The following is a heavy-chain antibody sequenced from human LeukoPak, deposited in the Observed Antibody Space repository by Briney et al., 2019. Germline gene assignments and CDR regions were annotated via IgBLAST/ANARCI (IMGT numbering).Heavy chain of an antibody. J-gene: IGHJ4*02. CDR3: AKKGATTGDFDY. CDR1: GFTFSSYW. CDR2: VNTDGSDI. Sequence: GGSLRLSCAASGFTFSSYWMHWVRQAPAKGLVWVSRVNTDGSDISYADSVKGRLTISRDNSKNTLYLQMNSLRAEDTAVYYCAKKGATTGDFDYWGQGTLVTVSS. D-gene: IGHD1-26*01. V-gene: IGHV3-74*01.